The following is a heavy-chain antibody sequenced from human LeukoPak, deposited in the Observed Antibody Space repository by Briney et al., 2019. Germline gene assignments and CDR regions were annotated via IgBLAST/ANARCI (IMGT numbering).Heavy chain of an antibody. V-gene: IGHV3-21*01. J-gene: IGHJ4*02. CDR1: GFTFSSSA. D-gene: IGHD1-26*01. Sequence: GGSLRLSCAASGFTFSSSAMNWVRQAPGKGLEWVSSINNVGSHIYYADSVKGRFTISRDNAKNSLYLQMNSLRAEDTAVYYCARDRAGSYYQFDYWGQGTLVTVSS. CDR2: INNVGSHI. CDR3: ARDRAGSYYQFDY.